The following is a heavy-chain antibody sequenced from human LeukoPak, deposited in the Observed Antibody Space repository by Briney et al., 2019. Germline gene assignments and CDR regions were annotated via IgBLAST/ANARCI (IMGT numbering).Heavy chain of an antibody. CDR2: ISSSSSYI. CDR3: ARTSGSGVKSGFGP. D-gene: IGHD3-10*01. Sequence: PGGSLRLSCAASGFTFSSYSMNWVRQAPGKGLEWVSSISSSSSYIYYADSVKGRFTISRDNAKNSLYLQMNSLRAEDTAVYYCARTSGSGVKSGFGPWGQGTLVTVSS. J-gene: IGHJ5*02. CDR1: GFTFSSYS. V-gene: IGHV3-21*01.